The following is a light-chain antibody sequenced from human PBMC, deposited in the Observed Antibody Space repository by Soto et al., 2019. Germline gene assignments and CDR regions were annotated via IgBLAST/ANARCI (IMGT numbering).Light chain of an antibody. J-gene: IGLJ2*01. CDR2: STN. Sequence: QTVVTQEPSFSVSPGGTVTLTCGLSSGSVSTSYYPSWYQQNPGQAPRTLIYSTNTRSSGVPDRFSGSILGNKAALTITGAQADDESDYYCVLYMGSGISDVGFGGGTKVTVL. V-gene: IGLV8-61*01. CDR3: VLYMGSGISDVG. CDR1: SGSVSTSYY.